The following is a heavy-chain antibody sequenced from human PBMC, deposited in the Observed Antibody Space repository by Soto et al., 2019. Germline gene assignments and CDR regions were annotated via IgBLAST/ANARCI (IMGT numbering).Heavy chain of an antibody. CDR2: IYYSGST. CDR1: GGSISSSSYY. V-gene: IGHV4-39*01. CDR3: ARQDGSSGYYYSGDYGMDV. J-gene: IGHJ6*02. D-gene: IGHD3-22*01. Sequence: QLQLQESGPGLVKPSETLSLTCTVSGGSISSSSYYWGWIRQPPGKGLEWMGSIYYSGSTYYNPSLERRVTLSVDTSKNQFSLKLSSVTAADTAVYYCARQDGSSGYYYSGDYGMDVWGQGTTVTVSS.